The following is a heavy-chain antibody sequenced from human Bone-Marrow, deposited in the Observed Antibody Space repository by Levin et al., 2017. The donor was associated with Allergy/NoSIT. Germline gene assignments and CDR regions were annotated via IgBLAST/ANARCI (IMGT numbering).Heavy chain of an antibody. V-gene: IGHV4-59*13. CDR3: ARGLGHRYSSGWSPHLDS. CDR1: GGSITSYF. D-gene: IGHD6-19*01. Sequence: SETLSLTCTVSGGSITSYFGTWIRQVPGKGLEWIGNIYYTGTTYYNPSLKSRIIISVDTSKNQFSLKLTSLTAADTAVYYCARGLGHRYSSGWSPHLDSWGQGILVTVSS. J-gene: IGHJ4*02. CDR2: IYYTGTT.